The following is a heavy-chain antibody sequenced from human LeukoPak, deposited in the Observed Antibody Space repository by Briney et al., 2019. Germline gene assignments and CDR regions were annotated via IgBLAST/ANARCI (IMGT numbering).Heavy chain of an antibody. V-gene: IGHV4-30-2*01. J-gene: IGHJ6*02. CDR3: ARGPRLWFGESHYYYYGMDV. CDR2: IYHSGST. Sequence: SETLSLTCTVSGGSISSGGYYWSWIRQPPGKGLEWIGYIYHSGSTNYNPSLKSRVTISVDTSKNQFSLKLSSVTAADTAVYYCARGPRLWFGESHYYYYGMDVWGQGTTVTVSS. D-gene: IGHD3-10*01. CDR1: GGSISSGGYY.